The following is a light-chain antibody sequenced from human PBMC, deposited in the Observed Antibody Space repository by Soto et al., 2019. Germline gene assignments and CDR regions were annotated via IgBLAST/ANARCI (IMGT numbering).Light chain of an antibody. CDR3: QHYNSYSEA. Sequence: DIQMTQSPSSLSASVGDRVTITCRASQSISTYLHWYQQKPGKAPNLLIYAASTLQSGVPSRFSGSGSGTEFTLTISNLQPDDFATYYCQHYNSYSEAFGQGTKVDIK. CDR2: AAS. V-gene: IGKV1-17*02. CDR1: QSISTY. J-gene: IGKJ1*01.